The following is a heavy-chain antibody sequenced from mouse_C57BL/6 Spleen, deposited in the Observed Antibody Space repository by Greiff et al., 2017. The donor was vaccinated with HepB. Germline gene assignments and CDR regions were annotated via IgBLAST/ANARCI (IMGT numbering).Heavy chain of an antibody. CDR2: IRSKSNNYAT. J-gene: IGHJ4*01. CDR1: GFSFNTYA. Sequence: EVKLVESGGGLVQPKGSLKLSCAASGFSFNTYAMNWVRQAPGKGLEWVARIRSKSNNYATYYADSVKDRFTISRDDSESMLYLQMNNLKTEDTAMYYCEIGGYAMDYWGQGTSVTVSS. CDR3: EIGGYAMDY. V-gene: IGHV10-1*01.